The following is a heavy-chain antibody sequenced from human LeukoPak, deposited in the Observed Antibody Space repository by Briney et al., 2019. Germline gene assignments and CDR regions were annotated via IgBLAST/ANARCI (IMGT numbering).Heavy chain of an antibody. D-gene: IGHD3-22*01. Sequence: SVKVSCKDSGGTFSSYAISWVRQAPGQGLEWMGGIIPIFGTANYAQKFQGRVTISADESTSTAYMELSSLRSEDTAVYYCARVESITMIVVVTQGANDAFDIWGQGTMVTVSS. CDR1: GGTFSSYA. J-gene: IGHJ3*02. V-gene: IGHV1-69*13. CDR3: ARVESITMIVVVTQGANDAFDI. CDR2: IIPIFGTA.